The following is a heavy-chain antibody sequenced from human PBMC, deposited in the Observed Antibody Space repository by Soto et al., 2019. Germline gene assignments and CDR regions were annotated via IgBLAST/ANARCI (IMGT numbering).Heavy chain of an antibody. D-gene: IGHD2-2*01. CDR1: GYTFTSYY. J-gene: IGHJ6*03. CDR3: ARYPAGPNYYYYYMDV. CDR2: MNPNSGNT. V-gene: IGHV1-8*01. Sequence: ASVKVSCKASGYTFTSYYINWVRQATGQGLEWMGWMNPNSGNTGYAQKFQGRVTMTRNTSISTAYMELSSRRSEDTAVYYCARYPAGPNYYYYYMDVWGKGTTVTVSS.